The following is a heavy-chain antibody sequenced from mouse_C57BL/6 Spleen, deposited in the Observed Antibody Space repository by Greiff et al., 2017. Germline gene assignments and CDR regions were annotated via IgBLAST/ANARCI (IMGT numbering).Heavy chain of an antibody. V-gene: IGHV1-81*01. D-gene: IGHD1-1*01. J-gene: IGHJ4*01. CDR2: IYPRSGNT. CDR1: GYTFTSYG. Sequence: QVQLQQSGAELARPGASVKLSCKASGYTFTSYGISWVKQRTGQGLEWIGEIYPRSGNTYYNEKFKGKATLTADKSSSTAYMELRSLTSEDSAVYFWARSEYYYGSRVYAMDYWGQGTSVTVSS. CDR3: ARSEYYYGSRVYAMDY.